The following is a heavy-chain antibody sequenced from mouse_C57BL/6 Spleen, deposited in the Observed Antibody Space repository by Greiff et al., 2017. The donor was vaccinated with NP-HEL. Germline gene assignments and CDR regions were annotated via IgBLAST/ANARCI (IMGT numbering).Heavy chain of an antibody. CDR1: GFNIKDDY. J-gene: IGHJ3*01. Sequence: EVKLMESGAELVRPGASVKLSCTASGFNIKDDYMHWVKQRPEQGLEWIGWIDPENGDTEYASKFQGKATITADTSSNTAYLQLSSLTSEDTAVYYCTYGNYETDWGQGTLVTVSA. CDR2: IDPENGDT. D-gene: IGHD2-1*01. V-gene: IGHV14-4*01. CDR3: TYGNYETD.